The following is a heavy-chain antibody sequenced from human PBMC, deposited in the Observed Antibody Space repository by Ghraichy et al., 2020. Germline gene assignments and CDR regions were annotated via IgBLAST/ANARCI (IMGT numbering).Heavy chain of an antibody. CDR1: GGSISSYY. CDR2: IYYSGST. J-gene: IGHJ6*02. Sequence: SETLSLTCTVSGGSISSYYWSWIRQPPGKGLEWIGYIYYSGSTNYNPSLKSRVTISVDTSKNQFSLKLSSVTAADTAVYYCARDTGEQQLDPSGNREDYYYGMDVWGQGTTVTVSS. V-gene: IGHV4-59*01. CDR3: ARDTGEQQLDPSGNREDYYYGMDV. D-gene: IGHD6-13*01.